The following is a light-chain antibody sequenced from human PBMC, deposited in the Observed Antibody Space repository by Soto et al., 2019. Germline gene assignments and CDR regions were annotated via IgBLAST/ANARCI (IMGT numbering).Light chain of an antibody. CDR2: AAS. CDR1: QIVTINS. J-gene: IGKJ3*01. V-gene: IGKV3-20*01. Sequence: EVVLTQSPGTLSLSPGESATLSCRASQIVTINSLAWYQQKPGQPPRLLIYAASTRASAIPDRFSGSGSGTDVTLTISRLQPEDFALYYCQQYGDSPFTFGPGTRVDVK. CDR3: QQYGDSPFT.